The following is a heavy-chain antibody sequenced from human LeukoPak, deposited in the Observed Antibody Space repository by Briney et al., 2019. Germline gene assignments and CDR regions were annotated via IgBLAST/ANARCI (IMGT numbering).Heavy chain of an antibody. CDR3: ARGDTAMVTFDY. D-gene: IGHD5-18*01. V-gene: IGHV3-53*01. Sequence: GSLRLSCAASGFTFSNAWISWVRQAPGKGLEWVSVIYSGGSTYYADSVKGRFTISRDNSKNTLYLQMNSLRAEDTAVYYCARGDTAMVTFDYWGQGTLVTVSS. CDR1: GFTFSNAW. CDR2: IYSGGST. J-gene: IGHJ4*02.